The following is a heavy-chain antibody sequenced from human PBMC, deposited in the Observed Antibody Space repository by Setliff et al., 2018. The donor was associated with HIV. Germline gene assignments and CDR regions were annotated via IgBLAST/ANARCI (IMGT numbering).Heavy chain of an antibody. CDR2: IIPVSGAS. CDR3: AREVDGGERFVRFDP. CDR1: GGSFTTSL. Sequence: GASVKVSCKASGGSFTTSLIGWFRQGPGQGLEWMGGIIPVSGASEYAQRFQDRVIFTADESTNGVYMELSSLTSEDTGFYFCAREVDGGERFVRFDPWGQGTLVTVSS. J-gene: IGHJ5*02. D-gene: IGHD4-17*01. V-gene: IGHV1-69*13.